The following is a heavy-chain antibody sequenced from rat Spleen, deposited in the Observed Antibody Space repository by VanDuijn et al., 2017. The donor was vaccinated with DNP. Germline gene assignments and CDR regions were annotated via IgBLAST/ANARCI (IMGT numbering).Heavy chain of an antibody. D-gene: IGHD1-2*01. CDR1: GFTFSYYD. CDR2: INTDGGST. J-gene: IGHJ2*01. Sequence: EVQLVESGGGLVQPGRSLKLSCAASGFTFSYYDMAWVRQAPTKGLEWVASINTDGGSTYYPDSVKGRFTISRDNAENTVYLQMSSLRSEDTATYYCASWAPIAPLSTSNYWGQGVMVTVSS. V-gene: IGHV5S13*01. CDR3: ASWAPIAPLSTSNY.